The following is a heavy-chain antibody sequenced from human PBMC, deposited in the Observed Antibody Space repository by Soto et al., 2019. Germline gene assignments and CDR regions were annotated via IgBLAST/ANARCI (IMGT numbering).Heavy chain of an antibody. Sequence: GESLKISCKGSGYSFTSYWISWVRQMPGKGLEWMGRIDPSDSYTNYSPSFQGHVTISADKSISTAYLQWSSLKASDTAMHYCARPLYYYDSRNDAFDIWGQGTMVTVSS. CDR2: IDPSDSYT. CDR1: GYSFTSYW. V-gene: IGHV5-10-1*01. D-gene: IGHD3-22*01. CDR3: ARPLYYYDSRNDAFDI. J-gene: IGHJ3*02.